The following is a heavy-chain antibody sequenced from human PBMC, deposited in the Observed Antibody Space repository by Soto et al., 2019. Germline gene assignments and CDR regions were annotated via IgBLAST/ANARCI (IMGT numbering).Heavy chain of an antibody. Sequence: SETLSLTCTVSGGSISSSSYYWGWIRQPPGKGLGWIGSIYYSGSTYYNPSLKSRVTISVDTSKNQFSLKLSSVTAADTAVYYCARLYDFSDYYYYYMDVWGKGTTVTVSS. CDR3: ARLYDFSDYYYYYMDV. D-gene: IGHD3-3*01. CDR2: IYYSGST. V-gene: IGHV4-39*01. J-gene: IGHJ6*03. CDR1: GGSISSSSYY.